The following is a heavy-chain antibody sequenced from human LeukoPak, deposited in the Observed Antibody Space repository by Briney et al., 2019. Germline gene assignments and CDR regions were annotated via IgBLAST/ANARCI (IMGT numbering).Heavy chain of an antibody. V-gene: IGHV3-49*03. CDR1: GFTSGDYA. J-gene: IGHJ4*02. CDR2: IRSKAYGGTT. D-gene: IGHD1-26*01. CDR3: TRDRYSGSYYGDY. Sequence: GGSLRLSCTVSGFTSGDYAMSWFRQAPGKGLEWVGFIRSKAYGGTTEYAASVKGRFTISRDDSKSIAYLQMNSLKTEDTAVYYCTRDRYSGSYYGDYWGQGTLVTVSS.